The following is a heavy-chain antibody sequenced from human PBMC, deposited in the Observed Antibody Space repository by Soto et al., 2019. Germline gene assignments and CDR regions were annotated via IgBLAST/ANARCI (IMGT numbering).Heavy chain of an antibody. V-gene: IGHV3-33*01. D-gene: IGHD3-3*01. CDR2: IWNDGSHE. CDR1: GFIFTNYD. Sequence: PGGSLRLSCAASGFIFTNYDIHWVRQAPGKGLEWVAVIWNDGSHEYFADSVRGRFTISRDNSKNVLYLQMNSLRAEDTAVYYCARDSEGDFWDGFPHRLGYGLDVWGQGTTVTVSS. CDR3: ARDSEGDFWDGFPHRLGYGLDV. J-gene: IGHJ6*02.